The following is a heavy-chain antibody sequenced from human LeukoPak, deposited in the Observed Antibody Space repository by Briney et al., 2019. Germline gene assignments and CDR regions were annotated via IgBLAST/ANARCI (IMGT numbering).Heavy chain of an antibody. CDR3: ARRGYTYGWGWFDP. V-gene: IGHV4-39*07. D-gene: IGHD5-18*01. CDR1: GGSISSSSYY. CDR2: IHYSGST. Sequence: SETLSLTCTVSGGSISSSSYYWGWIRQPPGKGLEWIGNIHYSGSTYYNPSLKSRVTISVDTSKNQFSLKVNSVTAADTAVYYCARRGYTYGWGWFDPWGQGTLVTVSS. J-gene: IGHJ5*02.